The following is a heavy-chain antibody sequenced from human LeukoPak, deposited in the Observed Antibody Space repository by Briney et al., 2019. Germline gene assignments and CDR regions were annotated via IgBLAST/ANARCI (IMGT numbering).Heavy chain of an antibody. Sequence: SETLSLTCTVSGGSISSYYWSWIRQPPGTGLEWIGYIYYSGSTNYNPSLKSRVTISVDTSKNQFSLKLSSVTAADTAVYYCASTEMATPDAFDIWGQGTIVTVSS. D-gene: IGHD5-24*01. CDR1: GGSISSYY. CDR3: ASTEMATPDAFDI. CDR2: IYYSGST. J-gene: IGHJ3*02. V-gene: IGHV4-59*01.